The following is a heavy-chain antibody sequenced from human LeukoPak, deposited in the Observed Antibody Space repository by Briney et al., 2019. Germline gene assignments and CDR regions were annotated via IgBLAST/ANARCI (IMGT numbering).Heavy chain of an antibody. V-gene: IGHV3-53*01. CDR3: ARDIKSRRMYYMDV. CDR1: GFSVNSHY. J-gene: IGHJ6*03. CDR2: IYSGGST. D-gene: IGHD1-14*01. Sequence: PGGSLRLSCAASGFSVNSHYMSWVRQAPGKGLEWVSVIYSGGSTYYADSVKGRFTISRDNSKNTLYLQMNSLRAEDTAVYYCARDIKSRRMYYMDVWGKGTTVTISS.